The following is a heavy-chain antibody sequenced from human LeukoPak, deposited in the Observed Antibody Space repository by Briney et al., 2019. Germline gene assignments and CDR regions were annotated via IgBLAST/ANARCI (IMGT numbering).Heavy chain of an antibody. D-gene: IGHD2-15*01. CDR1: GYTFTSYY. CDR3: ARETDLVAAAF. V-gene: IGHV1-46*01. J-gene: IGHJ4*02. Sequence: ASVTVSCTASGYTFTSYYMHWVRPAPGQGLEWMGIINPSGGSTSYAQKFQGRVTMTRDTSTSTVYMERSSLRSEDTAVYYCARETDLVAAAFWGQGTLVTVSS. CDR2: INPSGGST.